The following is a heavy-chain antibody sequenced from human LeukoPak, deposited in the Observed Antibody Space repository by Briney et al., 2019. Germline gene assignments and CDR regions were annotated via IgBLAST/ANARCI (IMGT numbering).Heavy chain of an antibody. CDR2: ISGSGGST. D-gene: IGHD3-3*01. V-gene: IGHV3-23*01. J-gene: IGHJ4*02. CDR1: GFTFSSYA. CDR3: AKAERFLEWLFDY. Sequence: GSLRLSCAASGFTFSSYAMSWVRQAPGKGLEWVSAISGSGGSTYYADSVKGRFTISRNNSKNTLYLQMNSLRAEDTAVYYCAKAERFLEWLFDYWGQGTLVTVSS.